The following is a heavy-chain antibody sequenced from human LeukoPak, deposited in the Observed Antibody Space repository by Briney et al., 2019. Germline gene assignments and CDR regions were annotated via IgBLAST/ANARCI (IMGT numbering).Heavy chain of an antibody. D-gene: IGHD3-10*01. V-gene: IGHV5-51*01. CDR3: ATGMVRGVTYFDY. J-gene: IGHJ4*02. CDR2: IYPGDSDT. CDR1: GYSFSTYW. Sequence: GESLKISCKGSGYSFSTYWIGWVRQMPGKGLEWMGIIYPGDSDTIYSPSFQGQVTMSGDTSSSTAYLQWSSLKASDPAIYYCATGMVRGVTYFDYWGQGTLVTVSS.